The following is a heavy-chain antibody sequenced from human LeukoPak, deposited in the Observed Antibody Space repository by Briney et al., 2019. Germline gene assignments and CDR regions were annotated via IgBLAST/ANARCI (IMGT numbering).Heavy chain of an antibody. Sequence: GGSLRLSCAASGFTFSSYSMNWVRQAPGKGLEWVSRIKYDGTSTSYADSVKGRFTISRDNAKNTLYLQMNSLRAEDTAVYYCTTLYGGSLDYWGQGTLVTVSS. V-gene: IGHV3-74*01. D-gene: IGHD5-12*01. J-gene: IGHJ4*02. CDR3: TTLYGGSLDY. CDR1: GFTFSSYS. CDR2: IKYDGTST.